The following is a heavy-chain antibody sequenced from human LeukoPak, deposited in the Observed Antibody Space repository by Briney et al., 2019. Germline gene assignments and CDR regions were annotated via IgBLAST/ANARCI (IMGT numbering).Heavy chain of an antibody. V-gene: IGHV3-30*18. Sequence: GGSLRLSCAASGFTFSNYYMSWVRQAPGKGLEWVAVISYDGSNKYYADSVKGRFTISRDNSKNTLYLQMNSLRAEDTAVYYCAKRVYYGSGSYRHGGMDVWGQGTTVTVSS. CDR2: ISYDGSNK. CDR1: GFTFSNYY. CDR3: AKRVYYGSGSYRHGGMDV. D-gene: IGHD3-10*01. J-gene: IGHJ6*02.